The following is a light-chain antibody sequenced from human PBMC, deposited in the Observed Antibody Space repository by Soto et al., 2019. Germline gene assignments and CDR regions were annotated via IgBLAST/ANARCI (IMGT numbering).Light chain of an antibody. CDR2: EVS. CDR1: SSDVGGYDY. Sequence: QSALAQPPSASGSPGQTVTISCAGTSSDVGGYDYVSWYQQHPGEAPKLIIYEVSKRPSGVPDRFSGSKSGNTASLTVSGLQAEDEADYHCSSYAGGKNFYAFGNGTKVTVL. V-gene: IGLV2-8*01. J-gene: IGLJ1*01. CDR3: SSYAGGKNFYA.